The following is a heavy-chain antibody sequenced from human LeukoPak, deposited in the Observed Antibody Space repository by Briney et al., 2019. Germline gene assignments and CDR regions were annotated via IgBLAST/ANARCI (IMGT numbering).Heavy chain of an antibody. V-gene: IGHV4-39*01. CDR2: IYYSGST. D-gene: IGHD3-10*01. CDR3: ASFRRGFGELSKYYSYYYMDV. Sequence: PSETLSLTCTVFGGSISSGSHYWGWIRQPPGKGLEWIGSIYYSGSTYYNSSLKSRLTISVDTAKNQFPLKLSSVTAADTAVYYCASFRRGFGELSKYYSYYYMDVWGNGTTVTISS. J-gene: IGHJ6*03. CDR1: GGSISSGSHY.